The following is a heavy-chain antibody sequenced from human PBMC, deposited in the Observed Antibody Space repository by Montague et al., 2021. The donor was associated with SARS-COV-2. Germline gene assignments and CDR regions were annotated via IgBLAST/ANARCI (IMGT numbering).Heavy chain of an antibody. CDR1: DGSISSDGW. V-gene: IGHV4-4*02. D-gene: IGHD4-23*01. CDR2: IYHTGGT. CDR3: ARLGGLIGRPPAGYNWFDP. J-gene: IGHJ5*02. Sequence: SETLSLTCVVSDGSISSDGWWSWFLRAPGKRLEWSVEIYHTGGTNYNPSLSSRVAILVDKSKNQSSLKLTSVTAADTAAYYCARLGGLIGRPPAGYNWFDPWGQGTLVTVSS.